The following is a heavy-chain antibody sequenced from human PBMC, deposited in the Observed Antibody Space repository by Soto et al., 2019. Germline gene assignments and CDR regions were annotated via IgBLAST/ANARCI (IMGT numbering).Heavy chain of an antibody. CDR3: ARATYDSLDY. Sequence: SETLSLTCDVSGYSISNGYHWGWIRQPPGKGLEWIGNIYHSGTTYYNPSLKSRVTISVDTSKNHFSLKLSSVTAADTAVYYCARATYDSLDYWGQGTLVTVSS. V-gene: IGHV4-38-2*01. CDR2: IYHSGTT. D-gene: IGHD3-9*01. CDR1: GYSISNGYH. J-gene: IGHJ4*02.